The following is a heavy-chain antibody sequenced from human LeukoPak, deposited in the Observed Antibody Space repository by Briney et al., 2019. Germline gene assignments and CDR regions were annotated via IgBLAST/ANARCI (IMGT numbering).Heavy chain of an antibody. V-gene: IGHV4-59*12. CDR2: IYYSGST. Sequence: SETLSLTCTVSGGSISSYYWSWIRQPPGKGLEWIGYIYYSGSTNYNPSLKSRVTISVDTSKNQFSLKLSSVTAADTTIYYCARGIPNAFDIWGQGTLVTVSS. J-gene: IGHJ3*02. CDR3: ARGIPNAFDI. CDR1: GGSISSYY.